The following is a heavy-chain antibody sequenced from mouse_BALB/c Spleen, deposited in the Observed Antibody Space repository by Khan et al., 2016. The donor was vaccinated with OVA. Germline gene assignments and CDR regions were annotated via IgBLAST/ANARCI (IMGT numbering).Heavy chain of an antibody. J-gene: IGHJ2*01. CDR2: INSNGGST. CDR3: ARMARTIN. CDR1: GFTFSSYG. V-gene: IGHV5-6-3*01. Sequence: EVELVESGGGLVQPGGSLKPSCAASGFTFSSYGMSWVRQTPDKRLELVATINSNGGSTYYPDSVKGRFTISRDNAKNTLYLQMSSLKSEDTAMYYCARMARTINWGQGTTLTVSS.